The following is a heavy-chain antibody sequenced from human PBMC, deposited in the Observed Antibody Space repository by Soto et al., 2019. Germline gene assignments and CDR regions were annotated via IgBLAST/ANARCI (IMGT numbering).Heavy chain of an antibody. J-gene: IGHJ3*02. CDR2: ISAYNGNT. Sequence: GASVKVSCKASGYTFTSYGISWVRQAPGQGLEWMGWISAYNGNTNYAQKLQGRVTMTTDTSTSTAYMELRSLRSDDTAVYYCASPVGVSYGDYDAFDIWGQGTMVTVSS. V-gene: IGHV1-18*01. D-gene: IGHD4-17*01. CDR3: ASPVGVSYGDYDAFDI. CDR1: GYTFTSYG.